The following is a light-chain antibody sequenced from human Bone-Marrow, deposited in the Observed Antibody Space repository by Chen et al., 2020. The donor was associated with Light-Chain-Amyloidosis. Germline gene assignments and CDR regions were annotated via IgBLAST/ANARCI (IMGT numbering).Light chain of an antibody. CDR1: SGSIATNY. J-gene: IGLJ3*02. Sequence: FMLTHPHSVSQPPGKTVIISCTRSSGSIATNYVQWYQQRPGSSPTTVIYEDDQRPSGVPDRFSGSIDRSSNSASLTISGLKTEDEADYYCQSYQGSSQGVFGGGTKLTVL. CDR3: QSYQGSSQGV. V-gene: IGLV6-57*01. CDR2: EDD.